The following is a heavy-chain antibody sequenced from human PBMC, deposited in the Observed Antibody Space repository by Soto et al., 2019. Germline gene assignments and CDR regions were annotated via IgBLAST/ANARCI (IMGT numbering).Heavy chain of an antibody. D-gene: IGHD3-16*01. CDR3: VMVDNYVTPTPQDV. Sequence: QVQLVQSGDEVKKPGASVKVSCKASGYIFVNYGSAWVRQAPGQGLEWMGWISPYTGNTHSATKIQGRLTMTTDTSTSTAYMDLGSLTSHHTAVYYCVMVDNYVTPTPQDVWGQGTTVTVSS. J-gene: IGHJ6*02. V-gene: IGHV1-18*01. CDR2: ISPYTGNT. CDR1: GYIFVNYG.